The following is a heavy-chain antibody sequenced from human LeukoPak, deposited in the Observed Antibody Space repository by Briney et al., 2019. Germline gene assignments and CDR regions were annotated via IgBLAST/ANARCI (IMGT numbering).Heavy chain of an antibody. J-gene: IGHJ3*02. CDR2: INPNSGGT. V-gene: IGHV1-2*06. CDR1: GYTFTGYY. D-gene: IGHD3-3*01. Sequence: ASVKVSCKASGYTFTGYYMHWVRQAPGQGLEWMGRINPNSGGTNYAQKFQGRVTMTRDTSISTAYMELSRLRSDDTAMYYCARDDDSFAVDAFDIWGQGTMVTVSS. CDR3: ARDDDSFAVDAFDI.